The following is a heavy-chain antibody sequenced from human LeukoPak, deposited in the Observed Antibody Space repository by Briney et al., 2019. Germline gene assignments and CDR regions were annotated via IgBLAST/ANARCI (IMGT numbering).Heavy chain of an antibody. CDR2: INPSGGST. J-gene: IGHJ4*02. V-gene: IGHV1-46*01. D-gene: IGHD1-1*01. CDR3: ARHSLPGTTPFDY. CDR1: GYTFIDYY. Sequence: GASVKVSCKASGYTFIDYYIHWVRQAPGQGLEGVGIINPSGGSTTYAQKFQGRVSMTRDTSTSTVYMELSSLESGDTALYYCARHSLPGTTPFDYWGQGTLVTVSS.